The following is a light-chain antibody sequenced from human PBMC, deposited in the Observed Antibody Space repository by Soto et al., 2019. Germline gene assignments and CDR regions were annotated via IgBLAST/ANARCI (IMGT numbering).Light chain of an antibody. V-gene: IGKV3-11*01. CDR1: QSVSSY. CDR3: QKRNNWPGT. CDR2: DES. Sequence: EIVVTQSPATLSLSPGERATLSCRASQSVSSYLAWYQQQTGQAPSLLIYDESNRATGIPDRFSGSGSGTDLNLTISSLEPEDFAVYYCQKRNNWPGTCGQGTRLEIK. J-gene: IGKJ5*01.